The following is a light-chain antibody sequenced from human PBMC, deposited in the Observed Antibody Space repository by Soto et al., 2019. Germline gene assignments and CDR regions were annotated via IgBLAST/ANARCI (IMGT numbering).Light chain of an antibody. J-gene: IGLJ1*01. V-gene: IGLV1-40*01. Sequence: QSVLTQPPSASGTPGQRVTISCSGSSSNIGGNYVYWYQQLPGTAPKLLIFANINRPSGVPDRFSGSKSGTSASLAITGLRAEDEADYYCQSYDSSPSGYVFGTGTKVTVL. CDR3: QSYDSSPSGYV. CDR1: SSNIGGNY. CDR2: ANI.